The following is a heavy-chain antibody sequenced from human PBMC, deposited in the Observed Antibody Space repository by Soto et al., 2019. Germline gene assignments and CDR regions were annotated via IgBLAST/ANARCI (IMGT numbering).Heavy chain of an antibody. CDR1: GFTFDDYA. D-gene: IGHD3-9*01. Sequence: GGSLRLSCAASGFTFDDYAMHWVRQAPGKGLEWVSGISWNSGSIGYADSVKGRFTISRDNAKNSLYLQMNSLRAEDTALYYCAKGERYFDWLLPHFDYWGQGTLVTVSS. CDR3: AKGERYFDWLLPHFDY. CDR2: ISWNSGSI. V-gene: IGHV3-9*01. J-gene: IGHJ4*02.